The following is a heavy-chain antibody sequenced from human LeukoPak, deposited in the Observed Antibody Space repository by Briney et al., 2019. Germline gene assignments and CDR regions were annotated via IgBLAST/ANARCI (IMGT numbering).Heavy chain of an antibody. CDR1: GASISSSTYY. V-gene: IGHV4-39*01. CDR2: IYSRGIT. CDR3: AGRPAGY. J-gene: IGHJ4*02. Sequence: PSETLSLTCTVSGASISSSTYYWGWIRQPQGKGLEWIGSIYSRGITYGNPSIKRRLTIFANTSKNPVCRQLSCVTAPDTAVYYCAGRPAGYGGQGTLVTV.